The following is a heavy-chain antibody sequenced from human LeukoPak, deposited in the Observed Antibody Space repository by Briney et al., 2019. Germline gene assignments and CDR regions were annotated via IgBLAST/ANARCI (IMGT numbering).Heavy chain of an antibody. CDR3: ARLDDRAARIAVGRSSTWSSRRGFDY. CDR1: GGSISSYY. J-gene: IGHJ4*02. V-gene: IGHV4-4*07. CDR2: IYTSGST. D-gene: IGHD6-13*01. Sequence: SETLSLTCTVSGGSISSYYWNWIRQPAGKGLEWVGRIYTSGSTNYNPSLKSRVTISVDTSKNQFSLKLNSVTAADTAVYYCARLDDRAARIAVGRSSTWSSRRGFDYWGQGTLVTVSS.